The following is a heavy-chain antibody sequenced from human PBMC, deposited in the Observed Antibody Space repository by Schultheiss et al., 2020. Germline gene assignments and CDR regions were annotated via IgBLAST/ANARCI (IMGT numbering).Heavy chain of an antibody. D-gene: IGHD3-22*01. CDR2: ISWNSGSI. V-gene: IGHV3-9*01. Sequence: GGSLRLSCAASGFTFDDYAMHWVRQAPGKGLEWVSGISWNSGSIGYADSVKGRFFISRDNAKNSLYLQMNSLRAEDTAVYYCARVNYDSSGYYLIYYYYGMDVWGQGTTVTVSS. CDR3: ARVNYDSSGYYLIYYYYGMDV. J-gene: IGHJ6*02. CDR1: GFTFDDYA.